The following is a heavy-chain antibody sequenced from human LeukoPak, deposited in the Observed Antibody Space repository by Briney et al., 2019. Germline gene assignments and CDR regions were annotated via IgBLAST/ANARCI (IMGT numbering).Heavy chain of an antibody. CDR2: IYYTGST. V-gene: IGHV4-39*01. CDR1: GGSISSSGYY. CDR3: ARGEWELGYYMDV. J-gene: IGHJ6*03. D-gene: IGHD1-26*01. Sequence: SETLSLTCTVSGGSISSSGYYWVWIRQPPGKGLEWIGSIYYTGSTYYNPSLRSRVTISVDTSKNQFSLKLSSVTAADTAVYYCARGEWELGYYMDVWGKGTTVTISS.